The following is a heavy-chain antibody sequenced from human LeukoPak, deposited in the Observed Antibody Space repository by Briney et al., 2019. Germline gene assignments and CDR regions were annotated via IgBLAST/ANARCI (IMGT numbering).Heavy chain of an antibody. D-gene: IGHD3-3*01. CDR3: ARLQAYYDFWSGYYTGNWFDP. CDR1: GYSFTSYW. CDR2: IYPGDSDT. V-gene: IGHV5-51*01. Sequence: GESLKISCKGSGYSFTSYWIGWVRQMPGKGLEWMGIIYPGDSDTTYSPSFQGQVTISADKSISTAYLQWSSLKASDTAMYYCARLQAYYDFWSGYYTGNWFDPWGQGTLVTVSS. J-gene: IGHJ5*02.